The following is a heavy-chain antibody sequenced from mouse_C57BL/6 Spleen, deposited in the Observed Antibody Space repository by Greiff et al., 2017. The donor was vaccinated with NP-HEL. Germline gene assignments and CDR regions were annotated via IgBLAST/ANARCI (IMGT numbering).Heavy chain of an antibody. CDR1: GFTFSSYA. J-gene: IGHJ3*01. Sequence: EVQRVESGGGLVKPGGSLKLSCAASGFTFSSYAMSWVRQTPEKRLEWVATISDGGSYTYYPDNVKGRFTISRDNAKNNLYLQMSHLKSEDTAMYYCARERLYGSSYEGFAYWGQGTLVTVSA. CDR3: ARERLYGSSYEGFAY. V-gene: IGHV5-4*01. CDR2: ISDGGSYT. D-gene: IGHD1-1*01.